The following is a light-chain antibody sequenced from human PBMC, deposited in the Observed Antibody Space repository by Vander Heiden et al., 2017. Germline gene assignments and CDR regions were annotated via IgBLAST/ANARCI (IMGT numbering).Light chain of an antibody. CDR1: QAVSRS. V-gene: IGKV3-15*01. CDR3: QQYDNRPPIT. CDR2: GAS. Sequence: EIVITQSPATLSVSPGDRATLSSGASQAVSRSLAWYHRKPGRAPRPIIHGASNRATGSPARFSGRGAGTEFNPTISSLESEDCAVYYRQQYDNRPPITFGGGTKVEIK. J-gene: IGKJ4*01.